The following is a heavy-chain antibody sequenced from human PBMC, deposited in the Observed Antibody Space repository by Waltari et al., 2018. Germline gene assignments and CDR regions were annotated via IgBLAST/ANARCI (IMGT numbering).Heavy chain of an antibody. CDR2: IYTSGST. D-gene: IGHD2-21*02. J-gene: IGHJ3*02. CDR3: ARVSDGADAFDI. Sequence: QVQLQESGPGLVKPSQTLSLTCTGPGGSISIGRYSWSWIRQPAGKGLEWIGRIYTSGSTNYNPSLKSRVTISVDTSKNQFSLKLSSVTAADTAVYYCARVSDGADAFDIWGQGTMVTVSS. CDR1: GGSISIGRYS. V-gene: IGHV4-61*02.